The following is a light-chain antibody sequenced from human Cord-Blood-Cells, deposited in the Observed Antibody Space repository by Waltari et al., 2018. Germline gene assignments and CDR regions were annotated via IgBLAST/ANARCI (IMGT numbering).Light chain of an antibody. Sequence: EIVVTQSPATLSVSPGERATLSCRASQSVSSNLAWYQQKPGQATRLLIYGASTRATGIPARFSGSGSGTEFTLTISSLQSEDFAVYYCQQYNNWPPFTFGPGTKVDIK. CDR2: GAS. CDR3: QQYNNWPPFT. J-gene: IGKJ3*01. CDR1: QSVSSN. V-gene: IGKV3-15*01.